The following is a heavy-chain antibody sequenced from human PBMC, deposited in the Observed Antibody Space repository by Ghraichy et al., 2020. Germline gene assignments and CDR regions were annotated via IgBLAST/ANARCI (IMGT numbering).Heavy chain of an antibody. V-gene: IGHV4-39*01. Sequence: SETLSLTCTVSGGSISSSGYHWGWIRQPPGKGLEWIVRIYYSESTYYNPSLKSRVTMSVDTSNNQFSLKLSSVTAAATAVYYCARRPNSGNFYYWCQGNLVTVSS. CDR2: IYYSEST. D-gene: IGHD1-26*01. J-gene: IGHJ4*02. CDR1: GGSISSSGYH. CDR3: ARRPNSGNFYY.